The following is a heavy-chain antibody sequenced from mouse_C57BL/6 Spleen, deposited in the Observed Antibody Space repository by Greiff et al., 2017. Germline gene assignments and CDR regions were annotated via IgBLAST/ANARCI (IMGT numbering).Heavy chain of an antibody. CDR2: IDPSDSET. CDR3: ARWRYGSSYD. V-gene: IGHV1-52*01. J-gene: IGHJ2*01. Sequence: QVQLKQPGAELVRPGSSVKLSCKASGYTFTSYWMHWVKQRPIQGLEWIGNIDPSDSETHYNQKFKDKATLTVDKSSSTAYMQLSSLTSEDSAVYYCARWRYGSSYDWGQGTTLTVSS. CDR1: GYTFTSYW. D-gene: IGHD1-1*01.